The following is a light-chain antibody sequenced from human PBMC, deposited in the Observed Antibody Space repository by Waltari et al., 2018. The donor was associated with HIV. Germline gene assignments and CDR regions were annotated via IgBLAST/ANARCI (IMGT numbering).Light chain of an antibody. CDR3: QQYYSTPYT. J-gene: IGKJ2*01. CDR1: QSVLYSSHNKNY. CDR2: WAS. Sequence: DIVMTPSPDSLAVSLGERATINCKSSQSVLYSSHNKNYLAWYQQKPGQPPKLLIYWASTRESGVPDRFSGSGSGTDFTLTISSLQAEDVAVYYCQQYYSTPYTFGQGTKLEIK. V-gene: IGKV4-1*01.